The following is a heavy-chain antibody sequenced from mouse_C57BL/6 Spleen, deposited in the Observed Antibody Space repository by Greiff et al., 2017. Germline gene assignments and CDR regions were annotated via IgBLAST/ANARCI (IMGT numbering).Heavy chain of an antibody. J-gene: IGHJ2*01. CDR1: GYSFTGYY. V-gene: IGHV1-42*01. Sequence: EVQLQQSGPELVKPGASVKISCKASGYSFTGYYMNWVKQSPEKSLEWIGEINPSTGGTTYNQKFKAKATLTVDKSSSTAYMQLKSLTSEDSAVDYCARVELGYYGSLYWGQGTTLTVSS. CDR3: ARVELGYYGSLY. D-gene: IGHD1-1*01. CDR2: INPSTGGT.